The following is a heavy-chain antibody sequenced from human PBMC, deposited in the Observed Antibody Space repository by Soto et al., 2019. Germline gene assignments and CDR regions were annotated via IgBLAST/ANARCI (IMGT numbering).Heavy chain of an antibody. CDR2: INPSGGST. D-gene: IGHD6-19*01. CDR3: ARALLVAVAGFGV. V-gene: IGHV1-46*01. J-gene: IGHJ6*02. CDR1: GYTFTSYY. Sequence: QVQLVQSGAEVKKPGASVKVSCKASGYTFTSYYIHWVRQAPGQGLEWMGIINPSGGSTTYAQRFQGRVTMTRDMSTSTVYMELSSLRSEDTAVYYCARALLVAVAGFGVWGQGTTVTVSS.